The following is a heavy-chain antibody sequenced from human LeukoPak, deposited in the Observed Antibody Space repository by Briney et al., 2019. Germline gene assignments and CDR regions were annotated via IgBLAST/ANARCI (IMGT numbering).Heavy chain of an antibody. J-gene: IGHJ3*02. CDR3: ARVNYRTMGGFDI. CDR2: VYHNGVT. D-gene: IGHD4/OR15-4a*01. V-gene: IGHV4-38-2*02. Sequence: SETLSLTCSVSGSSFSDGYYWGWIRQPPGEGLQWMGTVYHNGVTYYNPSLKSRVSISIDMAKNQLSLRLRPVTAADTAVYYCARVNYRTMGGFDIWGQGTMVTVFS. CDR1: GSSFSDGYY.